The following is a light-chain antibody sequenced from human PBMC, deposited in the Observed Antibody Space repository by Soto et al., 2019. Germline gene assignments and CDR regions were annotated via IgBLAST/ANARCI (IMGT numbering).Light chain of an antibody. CDR3: CSYAGSSYV. J-gene: IGLJ1*01. Sequence: QSALTHPRSVSGSPGQSVTISCTGTSSDVGGYNYVSWYQQHPGKAPKLMIYDVSKRPSGVPDRFSGSKSGNTASLTISGLQAEDEADYYCCSYAGSSYVFGTGTKVTVL. CDR1: SSDVGGYNY. CDR2: DVS. V-gene: IGLV2-11*01.